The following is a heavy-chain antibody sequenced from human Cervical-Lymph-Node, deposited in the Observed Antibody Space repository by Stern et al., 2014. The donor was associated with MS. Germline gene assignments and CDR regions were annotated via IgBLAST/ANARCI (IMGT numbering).Heavy chain of an antibody. CDR2: IYYSGYT. CDR3: ARDATKPTPGYFDL. D-gene: IGHD2-8*01. V-gene: IGHV4-31*03. Sequence: VQLVESGPGLVKPSQTLSLTCTISGGSINSYYWSWIRQHPGKGLEWIGYIYYSGYTYYNPSLENRVVISVEASKNQFSLKLTSVTAADTAVYYCARDATKPTPGYFDLWGRGTLVTVSS. J-gene: IGHJ2*01. CDR1: GGSINSYY.